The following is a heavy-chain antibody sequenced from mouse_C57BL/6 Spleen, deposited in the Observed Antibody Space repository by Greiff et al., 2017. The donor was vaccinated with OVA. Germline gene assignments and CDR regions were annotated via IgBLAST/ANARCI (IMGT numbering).Heavy chain of an antibody. V-gene: IGHV5-4*01. Sequence: EVHLVESGGGLVKPGGSLKLSCAASGFTFTSYAMSWVRQTPEKRLEWVATISDGGSYTSYPDNVKGRFTISRDNAKNNLYLQMSHLKSEDTAMYYCARETYGSKTDYFDYWGQGTTLTVSS. CDR3: ARETYGSKTDYFDY. D-gene: IGHD1-1*01. CDR2: ISDGGSYT. CDR1: GFTFTSYA. J-gene: IGHJ2*01.